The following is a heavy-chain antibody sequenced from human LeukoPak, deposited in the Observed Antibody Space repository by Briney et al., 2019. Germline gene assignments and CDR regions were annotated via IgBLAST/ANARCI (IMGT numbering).Heavy chain of an antibody. CDR2: INSDGSST. J-gene: IGHJ4*02. V-gene: IGHV3-74*01. CDR3: ARVATTSSKWSLDY. CDR1: GFTFSAYW. Sequence: QPGGSLRLSCAASGFTFSAYWMHWVRQSPGKGLVRVSRINSDGSSTDYADSVKGRFTISRDIAKSTLYLQMNSLRAEDTAVYYCARVATTSSKWSLDYWGQGTLVTVSS. D-gene: IGHD2-2*01.